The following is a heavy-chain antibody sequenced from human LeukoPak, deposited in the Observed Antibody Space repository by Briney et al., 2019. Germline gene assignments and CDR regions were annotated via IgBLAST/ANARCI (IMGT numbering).Heavy chain of an antibody. CDR1: GFTFSSYG. D-gene: IGHD1-26*01. J-gene: IGHJ4*02. Sequence: GGSLRLSCAASGFTFSSYGMHWVRQAPGKGLEWVAVISYDGSNKYYADSVKGRFTISRDNSKNTLYLQMNSLRAEDTAVYYRAKRWELGYWGQGTLVTASS. CDR3: AKRWELGY. CDR2: ISYDGSNK. V-gene: IGHV3-30*18.